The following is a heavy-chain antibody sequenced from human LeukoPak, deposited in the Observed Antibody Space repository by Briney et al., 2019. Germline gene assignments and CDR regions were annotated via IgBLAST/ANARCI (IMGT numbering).Heavy chain of an antibody. CDR2: ISAYNGNT. V-gene: IGHV1-18*01. CDR3: ARDSSGYYYIYYYYYMDV. D-gene: IGHD3-22*01. J-gene: IGHJ6*03. Sequence: ASVKVSCKASGYTFTSYGLSWVRQAPGQGLEWMGWISAYNGNTNYAQKLQGRVTMTTDTSTSTAYMELRSLRSDDTAVYYCARDSSGYYYIYYYYYMDVWGKGTTVTVSS. CDR1: GYTFTSYG.